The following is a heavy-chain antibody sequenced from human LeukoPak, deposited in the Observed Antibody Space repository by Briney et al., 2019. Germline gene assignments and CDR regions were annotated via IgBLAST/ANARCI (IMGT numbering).Heavy chain of an antibody. D-gene: IGHD2-2*01. CDR3: ARAPDKYQLLFTYY. CDR2: ISHDGSDK. J-gene: IGHJ4*02. CDR1: GFTFSSYA. V-gene: IGHV3-30*04. Sequence: PGRSLRLSCAASGFTFSSYAMHWVRQAPGKGLEWVAVISHDGSDKYYTDSVKGRFTISRDNSDNTLYLRMNSLRADDTAVYYCARAPDKYQLLFTYYWGQGTLVTVSS.